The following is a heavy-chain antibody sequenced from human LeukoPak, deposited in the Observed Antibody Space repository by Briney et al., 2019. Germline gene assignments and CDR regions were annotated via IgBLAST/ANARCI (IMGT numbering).Heavy chain of an antibody. CDR3: VRDRGYWGLDS. Sequence: GGSLRLSCAASGFTFSSYSMNWVRQAPGKGLEWVSSISSSSSYIYYADPVKGRFTISRDNAKNSLYLQMNRLRAEDTALYYCVRDRGYWGLDSWGQGTLVTVSS. V-gene: IGHV3-21*04. CDR2: ISSSSSYI. J-gene: IGHJ4*02. CDR1: GFTFSSYS. D-gene: IGHD5-12*01.